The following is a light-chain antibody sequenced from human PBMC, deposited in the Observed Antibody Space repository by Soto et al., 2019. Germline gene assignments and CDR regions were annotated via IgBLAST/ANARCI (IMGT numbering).Light chain of an antibody. J-gene: IGKJ4*01. CDR3: QQYGRSPLT. CDR1: QSVSSSY. V-gene: IGKV3-20*01. Sequence: EIVFTQSPGTLSLSPRERATLSCRASQSVSSSYLAWYQQKPGQAPRLLIYGASSRATGIPDRFSGSGSGTDFTLTISRLEPEDFAVYYCQQYGRSPLTFGGGTKVDIK. CDR2: GAS.